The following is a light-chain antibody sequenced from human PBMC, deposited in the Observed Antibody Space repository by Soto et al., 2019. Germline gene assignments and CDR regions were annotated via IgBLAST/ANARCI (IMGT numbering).Light chain of an antibody. CDR1: QSISNY. J-gene: IGKJ4*01. CDR3: QQSYGTPLT. CDR2: AAS. Sequence: DMEMTQSPSSLSASVGDRVTITCRASQSISNYLTWYQHKPGKVPKLLIYAASSLQSGVPTRFSGSGSGTDFTLPIDSLQPEDFATYYCQQSYGTPLTVGGGTKIEIK. V-gene: IGKV1-39*01.